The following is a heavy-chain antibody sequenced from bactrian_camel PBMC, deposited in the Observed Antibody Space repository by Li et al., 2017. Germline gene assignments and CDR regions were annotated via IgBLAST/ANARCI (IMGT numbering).Heavy chain of an antibody. D-gene: IGHD2*01. J-gene: IGHJ6*01. V-gene: IGHV3-3*01. CDR2: IRRRDGTP. CDR1: EYTRSMNC. Sequence: HVQLVESGGGSVQAGGSLRLSCAGSEYTRSMNCFGWFRQAPGKERQGIAAIRRRDGTPYYADSVKDRFTIPQDDAGYTVYLQMNNLNPEDTGMYYCAAHRSGLCSLAGTDDFDWWGQGTQVTVS. CDR3: AAHRSGLCSLAGTDDFDW.